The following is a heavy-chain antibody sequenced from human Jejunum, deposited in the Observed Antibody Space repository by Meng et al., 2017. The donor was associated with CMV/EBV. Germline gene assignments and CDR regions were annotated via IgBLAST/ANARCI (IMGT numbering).Heavy chain of an antibody. CDR3: ARHQNGGTYPLDY. D-gene: IGHD3-16*02. Sequence: QVHLQEAGPGLVKPSETLSLTCAVSGGSISTYYWSWIRQPPGKGLEWIGNNYYSGSTNYNPSLASRVTISVDSSKNQFSLKLSPVTAADTAVYYCARHQNGGTYPLDYWGQGTLVTVSS. CDR2: NYYSGST. J-gene: IGHJ4*02. CDR1: GGSISTYY. V-gene: IGHV4-59*08.